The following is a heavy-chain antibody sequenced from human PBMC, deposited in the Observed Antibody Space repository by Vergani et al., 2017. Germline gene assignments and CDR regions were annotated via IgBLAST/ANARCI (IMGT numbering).Heavy chain of an antibody. CDR1: GYSFTSYW. V-gene: IGHV5-51*03. CDR3: ATXRGTYYYDSSGYTFSQPEYYFDY. J-gene: IGHJ4*02. Sequence: EVQLVQSGAEVKKPGEPLKISCKGSGYSFTSYWIGWVRQMPGKGLEWMGIIYPGDSDTRYSPSFQGQVTIPADKSISTAYLQWSSLKASDTAMYYCATXRGTYYYDSSGYTFSQPEYYFDYWGQGTLVTVSS. D-gene: IGHD3-22*01. CDR2: IYPGDSDT.